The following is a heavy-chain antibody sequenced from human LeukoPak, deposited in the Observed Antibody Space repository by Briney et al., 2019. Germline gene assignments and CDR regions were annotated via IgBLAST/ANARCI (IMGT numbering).Heavy chain of an antibody. J-gene: IGHJ6*02. Sequence: HPGGSLRLSCAASGFTFSTYAMHWVRQAPGKGLEWVAVVSSDRNTKYYADSVRGRFTISRDNSKNTLYLQMNSLRAEDTAVYYCAKKLESALDVWGQGTTVTVSS. V-gene: IGHV3-30*18. D-gene: IGHD3-3*01. CDR3: AKKLESALDV. CDR2: VSSDRNTK. CDR1: GFTFSTYA.